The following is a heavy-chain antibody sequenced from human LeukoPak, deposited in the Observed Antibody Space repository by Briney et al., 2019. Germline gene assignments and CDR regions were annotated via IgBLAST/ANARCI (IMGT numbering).Heavy chain of an antibody. J-gene: IGHJ6*03. CDR3: ARETTPDFSYYYMDV. CDR2: IKPDGSEK. CDR1: GFTFNNYW. Sequence: GGSLRLSCAASGFTFNNYWMSWVRQAPGKGPEWVANIKPDGSEKQYMDSVKGRFTISRDNAKNSLSLQMNSLRAEDTAVYYCARETTPDFSYYYMDVWGEGTTVTVSS. D-gene: IGHD1/OR15-1a*01. V-gene: IGHV3-7*01.